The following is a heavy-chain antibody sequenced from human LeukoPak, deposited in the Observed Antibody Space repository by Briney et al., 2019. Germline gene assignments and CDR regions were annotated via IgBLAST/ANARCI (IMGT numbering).Heavy chain of an antibody. Sequence: GGSLRLSCAASGFTFSSYSMCWVRQAPGKGPEWVSGIKESGDITYYADSVKGRFTISRDNSKNTLCLQMNSLRAEDTAKYYCAKYCSGATCSGYWGQGTLVTVSS. J-gene: IGHJ4*02. D-gene: IGHD2-15*01. CDR2: IKESGDIT. CDR1: GFTFSSYS. CDR3: AKYCSGATCSGY. V-gene: IGHV3-23*01.